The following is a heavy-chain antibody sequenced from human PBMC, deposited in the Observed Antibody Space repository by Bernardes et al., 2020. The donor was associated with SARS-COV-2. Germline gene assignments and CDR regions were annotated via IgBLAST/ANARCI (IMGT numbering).Heavy chain of an antibody. D-gene: IGHD2-21*02. V-gene: IGHV3-66*01. CDR1: GFTVRNNY. J-gene: IGHJ4*02. Sequence: GWSLRLSCAASGFTVRNNYMTWVRQAPGKGLEWVSVIYSLGPTYYSDSVKGRFTISRDNSKNTVYLQMNSLRAEDTAVYYCVRGTCCDGDCSKTPPEVWGQGILVSVSS. CDR3: VRGTCCDGDCSKTPPEV. CDR2: IYSLGPT.